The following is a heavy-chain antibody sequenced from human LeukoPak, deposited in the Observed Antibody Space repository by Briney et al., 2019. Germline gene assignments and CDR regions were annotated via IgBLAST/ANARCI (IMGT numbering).Heavy chain of an antibody. Sequence: ASVKVSCTVSGSSLTELSLYWVRQAPGKGLEWMGGFDVIDAKTFYAQKFQGRVTMTEDSSTDTAYMELSSLRSDDTAFYYCAAGRPYSLLDDWGQGTLVTVSS. CDR3: AAGRPYSLLDD. CDR1: GSSLTELS. J-gene: IGHJ4*02. D-gene: IGHD5-18*01. CDR2: FDVIDAKT. V-gene: IGHV1-24*01.